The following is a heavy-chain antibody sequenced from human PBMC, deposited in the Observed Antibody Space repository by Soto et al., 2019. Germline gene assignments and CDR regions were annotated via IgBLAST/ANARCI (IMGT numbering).Heavy chain of an antibody. CDR1: RGSISSGGYS. V-gene: IGHV4-30-2*01. CDR3: ARVPDV. CDR2: IYHSGST. Sequence: QLQLQESGSGLVKPSQTLSLTCAVSRGSISSGGYSWTWIRQPPGTGLEWIGYIYHSGSTYSNPSQKCRATISVDRPKNQFSLKPSTVTAADTAVYYCARVPDVWGQGTTVTVSS. J-gene: IGHJ6*02.